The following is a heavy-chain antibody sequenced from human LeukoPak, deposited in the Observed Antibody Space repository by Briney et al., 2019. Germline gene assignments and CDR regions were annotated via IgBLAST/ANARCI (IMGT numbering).Heavy chain of an antibody. CDR3: ARHREWLPSPLDY. V-gene: IGHV4-39*01. J-gene: IGHJ4*02. CDR1: GGSINSSSHY. D-gene: IGHD5-18*01. Sequence: SETLSLTCTVCGGSINSSSHYWGWIRQPPGKGLEWIGTIFYSGNTYYNPSLKSRVTISVDTSKNQFSLKLSSVTAADTAVYYCARHREWLPSPLDYWGQGTLVTVSS. CDR2: IFYSGNT.